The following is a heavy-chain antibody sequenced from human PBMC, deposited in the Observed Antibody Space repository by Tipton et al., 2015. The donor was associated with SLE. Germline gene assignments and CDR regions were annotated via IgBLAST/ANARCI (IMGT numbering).Heavy chain of an antibody. CDR1: GGSISSYY. CDR3: ARQSGGYYYMDV. V-gene: IGHV4-59*01. CDR2: IYYSGST. J-gene: IGHJ6*03. Sequence: TLSLTCTVSGGSISSYYWSWIRQPPGKGLEWIWYIYYSGSTNYNPSLKSRVTISVDTSKNQFSLKLSSVTAADTAVYYCARQSGGYYYMDVWGKGTTVTVSS. D-gene: IGHD1-26*01.